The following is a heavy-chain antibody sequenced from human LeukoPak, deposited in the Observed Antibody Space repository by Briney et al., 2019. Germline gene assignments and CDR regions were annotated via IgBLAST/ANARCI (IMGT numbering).Heavy chain of an antibody. V-gene: IGHV3-21*01. J-gene: IGHJ4*02. CDR1: GFTFSSYS. CDR3: ARAHNWKYGTFDY. CDR2: ISSSSSYI. D-gene: IGHD1-7*01. Sequence: GGSLRLSCAASGFTFSSYSMSWVRQAPGKGLEWVSCISSSSSYIYYADSVKGRFTISRDNAKNSLYLQMNSLRVEDTAVYYCARAHNWKYGTFDYWGQGTLVTVSS.